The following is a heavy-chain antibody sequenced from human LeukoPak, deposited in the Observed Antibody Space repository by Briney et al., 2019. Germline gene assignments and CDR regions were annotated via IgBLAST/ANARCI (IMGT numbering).Heavy chain of an antibody. CDR2: IYTSGST. CDR3: ARNLTTVATYYFDY. D-gene: IGHD4-17*01. V-gene: IGHV4-4*07. Sequence: SETLSLTCTVSGGSISSYYWSWIRQPAGKGLEWIGRIYTSGSTNYNPSLKSRVTMSVDTSKNQFSLKLSSVTAADTAVYYCARNLTTVATYYFDYWGQGTLVTVSS. J-gene: IGHJ4*02. CDR1: GGSISSYY.